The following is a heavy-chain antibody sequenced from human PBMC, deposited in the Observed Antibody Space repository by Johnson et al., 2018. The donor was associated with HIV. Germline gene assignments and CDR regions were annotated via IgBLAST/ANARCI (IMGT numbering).Heavy chain of an antibody. V-gene: IGHV3-30*02. CDR1: GFTFSSYG. CDR3: ARDFYLLSSSWYSAFDI. D-gene: IGHD6-13*01. Sequence: QVQLVESGGGVVQPGGSLRLSCAASGFTFSSYGMHWVRQAPGKGLQWVAFIRYDGSKKYYVDSVKGRFTISRDNAKNSLYLQMNSLRAEDTAVYYCARDFYLLSSSWYSAFDIWGQGTMVTVSS. CDR2: IRYDGSKK. J-gene: IGHJ3*02.